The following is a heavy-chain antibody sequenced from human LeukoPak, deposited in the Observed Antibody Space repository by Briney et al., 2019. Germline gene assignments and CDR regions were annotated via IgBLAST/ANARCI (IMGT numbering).Heavy chain of an antibody. CDR2: ISAGGGTT. D-gene: IGHD3-10*01. V-gene: IGHV3-23*01. CDR1: GFTFSIHA. Sequence: GRSLRLSCADSGFTFSIHAMSWVRQAPGKGPEWVSAISAGGGTTYYAPSVKGRFTISRDTSKNTLYLQMNSLRAEDTAVYYCAKGYYYGSGSFRWFDPWGQGTLVTVSS. J-gene: IGHJ5*02. CDR3: AKGYYYGSGSFRWFDP.